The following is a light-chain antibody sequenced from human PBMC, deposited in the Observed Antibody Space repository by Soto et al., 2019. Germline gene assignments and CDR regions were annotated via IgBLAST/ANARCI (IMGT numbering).Light chain of an antibody. J-gene: IGKJ2*01. Sequence: EIVLTQSPGTLSLSPGERATLSCRASQSVSSSYLAWYQQKPGQAPRLLIYGASSRATGIPDRFSGSGSGTDFTLTFSSLEPEDFAVYNCQQYGSSPPYTFGQGPKWEIK. CDR3: QQYGSSPPYT. V-gene: IGKV3-20*01. CDR1: QSVSSSY. CDR2: GAS.